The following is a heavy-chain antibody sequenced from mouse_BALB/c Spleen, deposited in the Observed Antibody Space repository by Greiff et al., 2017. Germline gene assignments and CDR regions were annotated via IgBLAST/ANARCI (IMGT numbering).Heavy chain of an antibody. CDR3: AREGGSSYVYAMDY. Sequence: DVHLVESGGGLVKPGGSLKLSCAASGFTFSSYAMSWVRQSPEKRLEWVAEISSGGSYTYYPDTVTGRFTISRDNAKNTLYLEMSSLRSEDTAMYYCAREGGSSYVYAMDYWGQGTSVTVSS. V-gene: IGHV5-9-4*01. D-gene: IGHD1-1*01. J-gene: IGHJ4*01. CDR1: GFTFSSYA. CDR2: ISSGGSYT.